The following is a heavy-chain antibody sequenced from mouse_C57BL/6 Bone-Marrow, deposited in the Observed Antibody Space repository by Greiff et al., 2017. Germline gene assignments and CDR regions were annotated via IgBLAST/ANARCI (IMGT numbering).Heavy chain of an antibody. Sequence: VKLQQPGAELVKPGASVKLSCKASGYTFTSYWMQWVKQRPGQGLEWIGEIDPSDSYTNYNQKFKGKATLTVDTSSSTAYMQLSSLTSEDSAVYYCAREGVYYYGSSYKNFDYWGQGTTLTVSS. CDR1: GYTFTSYW. CDR3: AREGVYYYGSSYKNFDY. D-gene: IGHD1-1*01. J-gene: IGHJ2*01. CDR2: IDPSDSYT. V-gene: IGHV1-50*01.